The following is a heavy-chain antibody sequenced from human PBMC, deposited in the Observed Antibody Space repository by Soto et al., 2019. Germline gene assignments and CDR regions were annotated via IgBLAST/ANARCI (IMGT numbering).Heavy chain of an antibody. V-gene: IGHV3-7*03. D-gene: IGHD1-26*01. CDR3: ASGGWETPI. CDR1: GFAISTYW. J-gene: IGHJ4*02. Sequence: WVSLRLSCAASGFAISTYWISWGGQAPGQGLEWVATMNPDGSQEYYVDSVKGRFTVSRDNAKKSLYLQMNSLRDEDTAVYYCASGGWETPIWGQGTPVTVSS. CDR2: MNPDGSQE.